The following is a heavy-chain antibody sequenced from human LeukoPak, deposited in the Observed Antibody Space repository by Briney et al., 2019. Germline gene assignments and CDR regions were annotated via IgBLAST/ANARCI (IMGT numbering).Heavy chain of an antibody. CDR3: AREKLGMVGWYFDL. CDR1: GGSISSGSYY. V-gene: IGHV4-61*02. Sequence: SETLSLTCTASGGSISSGSYYWSWIRQPAGKGLEWIGRIYTSGSTNYNPSLKSRVTISVDTSKNQFSLKLSSVTAADTAVYYCAREKLGMVGWYFDLWGRGTLVTVSS. D-gene: IGHD7-27*01. J-gene: IGHJ2*01. CDR2: IYTSGST.